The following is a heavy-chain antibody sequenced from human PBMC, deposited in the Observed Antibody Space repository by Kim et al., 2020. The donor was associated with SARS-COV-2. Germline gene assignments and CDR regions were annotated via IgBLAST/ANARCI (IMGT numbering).Heavy chain of an antibody. D-gene: IGHD3-3*01. CDR2: INSPGTKT. V-gene: IGHV3-7*03. CDR3: ARAGFAGAFDY. CDR1: GFSFSEYW. J-gene: IGHJ4*02. Sequence: GGSLRLSCAASGFSFSEYWMTWVRQAPGKGLEWVANINSPGTKTDLPDSLRGRFTISRDNAGDSVFLQINNLRADDTAVYYCARAGFAGAFDYWGQGTLLTVSS.